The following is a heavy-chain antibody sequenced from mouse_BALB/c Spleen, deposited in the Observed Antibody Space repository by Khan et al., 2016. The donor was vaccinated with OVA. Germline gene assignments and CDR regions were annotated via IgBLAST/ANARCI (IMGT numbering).Heavy chain of an antibody. CDR3: TRLAYYDDSEGFAY. J-gene: IGHJ3*01. CDR1: GFTFSTYG. V-gene: IGHV5-6*01. CDR2: VSTGGSYT. D-gene: IGHD1-1*01. Sequence: EVELVESGGDLVKPGGSLKLSCAASGFTFSTYGMSWVRQTPDKRLEWVATVSTGGSYTYYPDSVKGRFTISRDNAKNTLYLKMDGLKSEDTAIFYCTRLAYYDDSEGFAYWGQGTLVTVSA.